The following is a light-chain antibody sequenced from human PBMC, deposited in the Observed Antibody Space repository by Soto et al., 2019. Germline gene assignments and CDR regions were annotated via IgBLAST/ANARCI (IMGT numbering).Light chain of an antibody. Sequence: QSVLTQPPSVSGAPGQRVTISCTGSSSNIGAGCDVHWYQQLPGTAPKLLLYANSNRPSGVPDRFSASKSGTSASLAISGFQAEDEADYSCQYYDSSLTLRVFGTGTKLTVL. V-gene: IGLV1-40*01. J-gene: IGLJ1*01. CDR2: ANS. CDR3: QYYDSSLTLRV. CDR1: SSNIGAGCD.